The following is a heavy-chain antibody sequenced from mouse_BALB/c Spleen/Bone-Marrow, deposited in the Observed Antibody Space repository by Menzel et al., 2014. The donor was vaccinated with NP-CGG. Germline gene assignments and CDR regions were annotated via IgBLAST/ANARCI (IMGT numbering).Heavy chain of an antibody. J-gene: IGHJ3*01. CDR2: SRNKAKYYTT. Sequence: EVKLQESGGGLVQPGDSLRLSCATSGFTFSDFYMEWVRQPPGKRLEWIAASRNKAKYYTTEYSASVKGRFIASRDTSQSVLYLQMNALRAEDTAIYYCARDVGYGNYFVYWGQGTLGTASA. CDR3: ARDVGYGNYFVY. V-gene: IGHV7-1*02. D-gene: IGHD2-10*02. CDR1: GFTFSDFY.